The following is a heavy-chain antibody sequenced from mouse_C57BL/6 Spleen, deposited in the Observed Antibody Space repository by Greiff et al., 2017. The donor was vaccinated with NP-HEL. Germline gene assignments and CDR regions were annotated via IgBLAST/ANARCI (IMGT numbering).Heavy chain of an antibody. D-gene: IGHD4-1*01. Sequence: QVQLQQPGAELVRPGSSVKLSCKASGYTFTSYWMDWVKQRPGQGLEWIGNIYPSDSETHYNQKFKDKATLTVDKSSSTAYMQLSSLTSEDSAVYYCARGELGPADYWGQGTTLTVSS. CDR3: ARGELGPADY. CDR2: IYPSDSET. J-gene: IGHJ2*01. V-gene: IGHV1-61*01. CDR1: GYTFTSYW.